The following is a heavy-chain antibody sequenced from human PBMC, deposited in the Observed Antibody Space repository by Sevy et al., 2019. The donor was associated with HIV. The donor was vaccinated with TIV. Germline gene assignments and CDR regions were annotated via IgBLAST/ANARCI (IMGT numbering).Heavy chain of an antibody. CDR1: GFTFSSYG. Sequence: GSLRLSCAASGFTFSSYGMHWVRQAPGKGLEWVAVISYDGSNKYYADSVKGRFTISRDNSKNTLYLQMNSLRAEDTAVYYCAKERTRGGLWVPDAFDIWGQVTRGTVAS. D-gene: IGHD5-18*01. CDR2: ISYDGSNK. J-gene: IGHJ3*02. V-gene: IGHV3-30*18. CDR3: AKERTRGGLWVPDAFDI.